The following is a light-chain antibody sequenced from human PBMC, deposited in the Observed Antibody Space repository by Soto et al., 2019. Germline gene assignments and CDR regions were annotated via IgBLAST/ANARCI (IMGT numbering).Light chain of an antibody. Sequence: TLSQGTLSLSPGERATVSCRSSQSVSSYLAWYQQKPGQAPRLLIFAASTRATGIPARFSGSGSATEFTLTISNLQSEDFAVYYCQQYNNRPVTFGQGTMV. CDR2: AAS. J-gene: IGKJ1*01. CDR1: QSVSSY. V-gene: IGKV3-15*01. CDR3: QQYNNRPVT.